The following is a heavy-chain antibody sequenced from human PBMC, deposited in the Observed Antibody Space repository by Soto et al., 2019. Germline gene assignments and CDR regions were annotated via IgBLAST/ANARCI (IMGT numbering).Heavy chain of an antibody. D-gene: IGHD1-26*01. V-gene: IGHV3-23*01. CDR3: AKDQELRHYYMDV. CDR1: GFTFSSYA. CDR2: ISGSGGST. Sequence: EVQLLESGGGLVQPGGSLRLSCAASGFTFSSYAMSWVRQAPGKGLEWVSAISGSGGSTHYADSVKGRFTISRDNSKNTLYLQMNSLRAEDTAVYYCAKDQELRHYYMDVWGKGTTVTVSS. J-gene: IGHJ6*03.